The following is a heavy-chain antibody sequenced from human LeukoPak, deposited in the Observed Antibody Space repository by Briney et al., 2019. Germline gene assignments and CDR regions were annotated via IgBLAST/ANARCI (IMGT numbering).Heavy chain of an antibody. CDR1: GGSVSSTNW. Sequence: PSETLSLTCGVSGGSVSSTNWWTWIHQPPGKGLEWIGEVHLDGRTNFNPSLKSRLTMSVDLSENLVSLKLTSVTAADTAVYYCAREGGFYRPLDYSGQGTLVTVSS. CDR3: AREGGFYRPLDY. V-gene: IGHV4-4*02. CDR2: VHLDGRT. D-gene: IGHD6-25*01. J-gene: IGHJ4*02.